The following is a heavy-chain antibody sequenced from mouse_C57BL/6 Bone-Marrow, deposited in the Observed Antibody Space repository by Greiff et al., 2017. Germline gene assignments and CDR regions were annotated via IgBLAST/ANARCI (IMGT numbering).Heavy chain of an antibody. D-gene: IGHD2-1*01. Sequence: QVQLQQPGAELVKPGASVKLSCKASGYTFTSYWMHWVKQRPGQGLEWIGMIHPNSGSTNYNEKFKSKATLTVDKSSSTAYMQLSSLTSDDSAVYYCARRAPFYYGNSYYFDYWGQGTTLTVSS. J-gene: IGHJ2*01. CDR3: ARRAPFYYGNSYYFDY. CDR2: IHPNSGST. CDR1: GYTFTSYW. V-gene: IGHV1-64*01.